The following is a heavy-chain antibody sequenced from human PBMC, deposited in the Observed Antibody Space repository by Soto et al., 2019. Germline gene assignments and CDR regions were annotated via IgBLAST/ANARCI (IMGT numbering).Heavy chain of an antibody. CDR3: ARDRGPDCNYDPYCYGMDV. D-gene: IGHD1-7*01. J-gene: IGHJ6*02. Sequence: QVQLVQSGAEVKKPGASVKVSCKASGYTFTGYYMHWVRQAPGQGLEWMGWINPNSGGTNYAQKFQGRVTMTRDTSISTAYMELSRLRSDDTAVYYCARDRGPDCNYDPYCYGMDVWGQGTTVTVSS. V-gene: IGHV1-2*02. CDR1: GYTFTGYY. CDR2: INPNSGGT.